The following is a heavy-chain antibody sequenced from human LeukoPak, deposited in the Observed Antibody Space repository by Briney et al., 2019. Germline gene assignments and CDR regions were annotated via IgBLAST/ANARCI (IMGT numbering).Heavy chain of an antibody. J-gene: IGHJ4*02. CDR1: GGSFSSGGYF. D-gene: IGHD5-24*01. V-gene: IGHV4-30-2*01. CDR3: ARVSRDGYNLDY. Sequence: PSETLSLTCTVSGGSFSSGGYFWSWLRQPPGKGLEWIGYIYHSGSTYYNPSLKSRVTISVDKSKNQFSLKLSSVTAADTAVYYCARVSRDGYNLDYRGQGTLVTVSS. CDR2: IYHSGST.